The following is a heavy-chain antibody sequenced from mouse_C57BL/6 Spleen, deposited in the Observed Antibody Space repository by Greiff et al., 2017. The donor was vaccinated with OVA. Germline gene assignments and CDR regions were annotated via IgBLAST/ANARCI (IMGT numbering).Heavy chain of an antibody. V-gene: IGHV1-61*01. CDR2: IYPSDSET. Sequence: QVQLQQPGAELVRPGSSVKLSCKASGYTFTSYWMDWVKQRPGQGLEWIGNIYPSDSETHYNQKFKDKATLTVDKSSSTAYMQLSSLTSEDSAVYYGARRDYGSSLRYFDVWGTGTTVTVSS. J-gene: IGHJ1*03. CDR3: ARRDYGSSLRYFDV. D-gene: IGHD1-1*01. CDR1: GYTFTSYW.